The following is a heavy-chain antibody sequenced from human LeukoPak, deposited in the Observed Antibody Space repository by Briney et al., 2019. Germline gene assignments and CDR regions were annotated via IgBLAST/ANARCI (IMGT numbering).Heavy chain of an antibody. V-gene: IGHV1-24*01. D-gene: IGHD2-2*01. CDR1: RDPLTELF. Sequence: ASVRVSSELSRDPLTELFMHCVPQAPGKRRERVGGFDPDDDETIYAQKFQGRVTMTEDTSTHTAFMELSSLRSQDTAVYYCARGLAQYQPLLYNWFDPWGQGTLVTVSS. CDR2: FDPDDDET. CDR3: ARGLAQYQPLLYNWFDP. J-gene: IGHJ5*02.